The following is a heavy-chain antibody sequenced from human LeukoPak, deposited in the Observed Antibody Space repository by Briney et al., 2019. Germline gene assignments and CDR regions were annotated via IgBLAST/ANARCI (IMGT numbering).Heavy chain of an antibody. CDR2: INIGGTA. Sequence: SQTLSLTCTVSGASVSSDNYYWSWVRQPAGKGLEWIGRINIGGTANNNPSLESRITISIDTSKNQFSLRQSSVTAADTAVYYCAADPLWSSGAYWGWGTLVTVSS. CDR1: GASVSSDNYY. J-gene: IGHJ4*02. D-gene: IGHD2-21*01. CDR3: AADPLWSSGAY. V-gene: IGHV4-61*02.